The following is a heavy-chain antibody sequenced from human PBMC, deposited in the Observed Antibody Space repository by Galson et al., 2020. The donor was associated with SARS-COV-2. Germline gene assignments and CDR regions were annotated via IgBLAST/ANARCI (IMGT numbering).Heavy chain of an antibody. CDR1: GGSIRSYY. J-gene: IGHJ3*02. V-gene: IGHV4-59*01. CDR2: IYYTGTT. D-gene: IGHD3-22*01. CDR3: AREEYYYETTGAPSIAFDI. Sequence: SEPLSLTCTVSGGSIRSYYWSWIRQSPGKGLEWIGYIYYTGTTKYNPSLESRVTISVDTSKDQFSLKLKSVTAADTAVYYCAREEYYYETTGAPSIAFDIWGQGTMVTVSS.